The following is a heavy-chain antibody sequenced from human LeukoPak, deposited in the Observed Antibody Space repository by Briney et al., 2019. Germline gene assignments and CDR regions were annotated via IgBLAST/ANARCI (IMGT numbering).Heavy chain of an antibody. V-gene: IGHV1-24*01. D-gene: IGHD5-18*01. CDR2: FDPEDGET. J-gene: IGHJ5*02. CDR3: ARGEVRIQLWLPWFDP. Sequence: GASVKVSCKVSGYTLTELSMHWVRQAPGKGLEWMGGFDPEDGETIYAQKFQGRVTMTRDTSISTAYMELSRLRSDDTAVYYCARGEVRIQLWLPWFDPWGQGTLVTVSS. CDR1: GYTLTELS.